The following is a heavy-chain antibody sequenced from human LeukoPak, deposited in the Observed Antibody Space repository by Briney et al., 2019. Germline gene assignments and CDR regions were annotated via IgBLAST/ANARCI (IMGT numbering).Heavy chain of an antibody. Sequence: GGSLRLSCAASGFTFSTFAMIWVRQPPGKGLEGVSSISSSSSYIYYADSVKGRFTISIDNAKNSLYLQMNSLRAEDTAVYYCARDDSGSYPYYFDYWGQGTLVTVSS. V-gene: IGHV3-21*01. CDR3: ARDDSGSYPYYFDY. CDR1: GFTFSTFA. J-gene: IGHJ4*02. CDR2: ISSSSSYI. D-gene: IGHD1-26*01.